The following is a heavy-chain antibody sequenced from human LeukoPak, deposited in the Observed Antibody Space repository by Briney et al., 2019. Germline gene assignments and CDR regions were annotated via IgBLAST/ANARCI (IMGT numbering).Heavy chain of an antibody. Sequence: ASVKVSCKASGYTFTGYDLHWVRQAPGQGLEWMGWINPNSGGTNYAQKFQGRVTMTRDTSISTAYMELSRLRSDDTAVYYCATDRQTYGSGSYYVPYWGQGTLVTVSS. CDR3: ATDRQTYGSGSYYVPY. D-gene: IGHD3-10*01. CDR2: INPNSGGT. CDR1: GYTFTGYD. J-gene: IGHJ4*02. V-gene: IGHV1-2*02.